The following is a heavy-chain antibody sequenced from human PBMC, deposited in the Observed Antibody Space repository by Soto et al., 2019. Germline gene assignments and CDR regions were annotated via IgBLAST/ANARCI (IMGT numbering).Heavy chain of an antibody. CDR2: IYYSGST. CDR3: ARGGRIAARPRAFDI. J-gene: IGHJ3*02. V-gene: IGHV4-31*03. CDR1: GGSISSGGYY. D-gene: IGHD6-6*01. Sequence: QVQLQESGPGLVKPSQTLSLTCTVSGGSISSGGYYWSWIRQHPGKGLEWIGYIYYSGSTYYNPSLKSRVTIXXDXSXXQFSLKLSSVTAADTAVYYCARGGRIAARPRAFDIWGQGTMVTVSS.